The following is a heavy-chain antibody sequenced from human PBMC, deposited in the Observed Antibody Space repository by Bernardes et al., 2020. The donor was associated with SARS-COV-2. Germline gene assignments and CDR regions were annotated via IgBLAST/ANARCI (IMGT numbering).Heavy chain of an antibody. CDR1: GFTFSHYS. V-gene: IGHV3-48*01. Sequence: GGSLRLSCAASGFTFSHYSMSWVRQAPGKGLEWISYISGSRGTTYYADSVKGRFTISRDNVQNSLYLQMNSLRAEDTAVYSCARAMSTGGPYYGMDVWGQGTTVTVSS. D-gene: IGHD2-8*02. CDR2: ISGSRGTT. CDR3: ARAMSTGGPYYGMDV. J-gene: IGHJ6*02.